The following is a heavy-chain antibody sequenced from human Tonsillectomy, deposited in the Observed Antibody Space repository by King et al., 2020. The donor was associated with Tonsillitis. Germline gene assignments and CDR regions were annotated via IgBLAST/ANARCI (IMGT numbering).Heavy chain of an antibody. CDR2: IYHSGST. Sequence: LQLQESDSGLVKPSQTLSLTCAVSGGSISSGGYSWSWIRQPPGKGLEWIGYIYHSGSTYYNPSLKSRVTISVDRSKNQFSLKLSSVTAADTAVYYCARTMVRGIYYFDYWGQGTLVTVSS. V-gene: IGHV4-30-2*01. CDR3: ARTMVRGIYYFDY. CDR1: GGSISSGGYS. D-gene: IGHD3-10*01. J-gene: IGHJ4*02.